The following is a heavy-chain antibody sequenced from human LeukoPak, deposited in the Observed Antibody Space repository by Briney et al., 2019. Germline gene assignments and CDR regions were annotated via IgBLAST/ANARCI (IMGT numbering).Heavy chain of an antibody. J-gene: IGHJ6*03. CDR1: GFTFGDYA. CDR3: AKDSKIVGPTFRSYHYMDV. D-gene: IGHD1-26*01. CDR2: ISGSGGST. Sequence: GGSLRLSCTASGFTFGDYAMSWVRQAPGKGLERVSGISGSGGSTYYADSVKGRFTISRDNSKNTLYLQMNSLRAEDTAVYYCAKDSKIVGPTFRSYHYMDVWGKGTTVTVSS. V-gene: IGHV3-23*01.